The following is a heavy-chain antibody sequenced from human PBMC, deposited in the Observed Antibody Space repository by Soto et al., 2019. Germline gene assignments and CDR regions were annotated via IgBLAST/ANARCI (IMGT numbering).Heavy chain of an antibody. CDR1: GGTFTSYG. D-gene: IGHD3-22*01. J-gene: IGHJ6*02. CDR2: INPANGNT. Sequence: GASVKVSCKASGGTFTSYGISWVRQAPGQRLEWMAWINPANGNTKYSENFQGTVTLSRDTSASTLYMELSSLRSEDTAVYYCARCGGSDFNESSAYPGYFYGMDVWGQGTTVTVS. CDR3: ARCGGSDFNESSAYPGYFYGMDV. V-gene: IGHV1-3*01.